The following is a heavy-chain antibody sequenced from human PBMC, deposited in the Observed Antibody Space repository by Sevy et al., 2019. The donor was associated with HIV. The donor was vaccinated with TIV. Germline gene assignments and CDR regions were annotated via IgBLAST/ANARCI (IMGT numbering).Heavy chain of an antibody. V-gene: IGHV4-59*12. CDR1: GGSISNSY. J-gene: IGHJ3*02. D-gene: IGHD1-1*01. Sequence: SETLSLTCTVSGGSISNSYWTWIRQPPGKGLEWIGCIYYTGSTNFNPSLKSRLTMSVDKSTNQFSLNLRSVTAADTAVYYCAKNQLLEIDVFNTWGQGTMVTVSS. CDR2: IYYTGST. CDR3: AKNQLLEIDVFNT.